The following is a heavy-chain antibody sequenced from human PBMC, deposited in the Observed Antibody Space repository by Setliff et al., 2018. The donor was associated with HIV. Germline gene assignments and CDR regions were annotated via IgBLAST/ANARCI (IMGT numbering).Heavy chain of an antibody. CDR2: INPNSGGT. CDR1: GYTFTGYY. CDR3: ARGPVVTVRWWYHYYYMDV. J-gene: IGHJ6*03. V-gene: IGHV1-2*04. D-gene: IGHD2-15*01. Sequence: GASVKVSCKASGYTFTGYYMHWVRQAPGQGLEWMGWINPNSGGTNYAQKFQGWVTMTRDTSISTAYMELSRLRSDDTAVYYCARGPVVTVRWWYHYYYMDVWGKGTTVTVSS.